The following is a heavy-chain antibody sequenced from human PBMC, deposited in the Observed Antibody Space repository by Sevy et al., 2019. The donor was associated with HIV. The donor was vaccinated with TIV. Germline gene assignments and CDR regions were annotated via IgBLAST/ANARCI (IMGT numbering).Heavy chain of an antibody. V-gene: IGHV3-23*01. Sequence: GGSLRLSCAASGFTFSSYAMTWVGQAPGKGLEWVSGISGSGYSTYYADSVKGRFTISRDNSKNTLYLQMNSLRAEDTAVYYCAKEGGGYNYDSSGLFDYWGQGTLVTVSS. CDR1: GFTFSSYA. CDR2: ISGSGYST. CDR3: AKEGGGYNYDSSGLFDY. D-gene: IGHD3-22*01. J-gene: IGHJ4*02.